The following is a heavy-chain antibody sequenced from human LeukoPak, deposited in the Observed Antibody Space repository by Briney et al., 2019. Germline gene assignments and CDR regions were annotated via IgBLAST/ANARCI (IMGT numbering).Heavy chain of an antibody. D-gene: IGHD3-22*01. V-gene: IGHV3-23*01. Sequence: GGSLRLSCAASGFTFSDYYMSWIRQAPGKGLEWVSAISGSGGSTYYADSVKGRFTISRDNSKNTLYLQMNSLRAEDTAVYYCAKDVEYYYDSSVFDYWGQGTLVTVSS. CDR2: ISGSGGST. J-gene: IGHJ4*02. CDR3: AKDVEYYYDSSVFDY. CDR1: GFTFSDYY.